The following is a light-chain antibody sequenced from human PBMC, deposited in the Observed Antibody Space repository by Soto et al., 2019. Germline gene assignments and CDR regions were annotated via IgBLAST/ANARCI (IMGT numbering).Light chain of an antibody. J-gene: IGKJ1*01. V-gene: IGKV3-20*01. CDR3: QQYGLSPRT. CDR2: AAS. Sequence: IMLTQSPCTLSLSPGERATLSCRASQSVSSSYLAWYQQKPGQAPRLFIYAASIRATGIPDRFSGSGSGTDFTLTISRLEPEDFAVYYCQQYGLSPRTFGRGTKVDIK. CDR1: QSVSSSY.